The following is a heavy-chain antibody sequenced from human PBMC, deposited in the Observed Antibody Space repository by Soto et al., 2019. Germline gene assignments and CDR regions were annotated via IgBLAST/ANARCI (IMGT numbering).Heavy chain of an antibody. CDR2: IYYSGST. CDR1: SASINSGAPY. V-gene: IGHV4-31*03. Sequence: SETLSLTCNVSSASINSGAPYCNWIRQHPGKGLEWIGYIYYSGSTYYNPSLKSRLSISVDTSKNQFSLRLNSVTAADTAVYYCAREGGGGEGYTAVDSWGQGMLVTVSS. D-gene: IGHD2-2*02. J-gene: IGHJ4*02. CDR3: AREGGGGEGYTAVDS.